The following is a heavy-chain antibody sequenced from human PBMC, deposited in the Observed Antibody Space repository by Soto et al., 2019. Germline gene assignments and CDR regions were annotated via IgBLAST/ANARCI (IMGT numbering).Heavy chain of an antibody. J-gene: IGHJ4*02. CDR1: GYTFTSYG. D-gene: IGHD3-3*01. CDR2: ISAYNGNT. CDR3: ARVIITIFGVVIPPGY. Sequence: ASVKVSCKASGYTFTSYGISWARQAPGQGLEWMGWISAYNGNTNYAQKLQGRVTMTTDTSTSTAYMELRSLRSDDTAVYYCARVIITIFGVVIPPGYWGQGTLVTVSS. V-gene: IGHV1-18*04.